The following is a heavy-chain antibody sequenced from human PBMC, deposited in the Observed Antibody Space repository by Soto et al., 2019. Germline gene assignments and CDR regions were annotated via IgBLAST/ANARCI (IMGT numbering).Heavy chain of an antibody. J-gene: IGHJ4*02. V-gene: IGHV3-30*03. CDR1: GFTFRTIG. Sequence: GGSLRLSCAASGFTFRTIGMHWVRQAPGKGLEWVAVISYDGSKKSYADSVKGRFTISRDNSKNTLYLQMSSLRREDTAVYYCARDSVTTVTTRSFDYWGQGTLVTVSS. CDR3: ARDSVTTVTTRSFDY. D-gene: IGHD4-17*01. CDR2: ISYDGSKK.